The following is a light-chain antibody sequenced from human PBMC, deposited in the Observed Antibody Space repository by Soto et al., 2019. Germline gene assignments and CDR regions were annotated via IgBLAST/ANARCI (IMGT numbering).Light chain of an antibody. V-gene: IGKV1-39*01. CDR2: AAS. Sequence: DIQMTQSPSSLSASVGDRVTITFRAIPSSSSYVNWYQQKPGQAPKLLIYAASSLQSGVPSRFSGSGSGTDFTLTISSLQPEYFATYYSQQSYSTLALTFGVGTKVEI. J-gene: IGKJ4*01. CDR3: QQSYSTLALT. CDR1: PSSSSY.